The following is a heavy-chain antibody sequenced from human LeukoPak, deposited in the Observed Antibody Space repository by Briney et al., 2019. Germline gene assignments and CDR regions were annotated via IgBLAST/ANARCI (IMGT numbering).Heavy chain of an antibody. CDR3: ARGPVGASALSAFDI. J-gene: IGHJ3*02. Sequence: GGSLRLSCAASGFTFSSYGMHWVRQAPGKGLEWVAVIWYDGSNKYYADSVKGRFTISRDNSKNTLYPQMNSLRAEDTAVYYCARGPVGASALSAFDIWGQGTMVTVSS. CDR2: IWYDGSNK. D-gene: IGHD1-26*01. CDR1: GFTFSSYG. V-gene: IGHV3-33*01.